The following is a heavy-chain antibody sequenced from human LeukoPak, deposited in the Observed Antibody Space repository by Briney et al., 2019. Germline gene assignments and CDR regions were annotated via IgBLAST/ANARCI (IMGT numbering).Heavy chain of an antibody. J-gene: IGHJ4*02. V-gene: IGHV1-18*01. CDR2: ISAYNGAT. Sequence: ASVKVSCKAFGYTSTKEAISWVRQAPGQGLEWMGWISAYNGATKYADKFQDRFTMTTDPDTDTAYMELRSLRSDDTAVYYCARSSSVTIPGYYFDYWGQGTLVTVSS. CDR3: ARSSSVTIPGYYFDY. CDR1: GYTSTKEA. D-gene: IGHD2-21*01.